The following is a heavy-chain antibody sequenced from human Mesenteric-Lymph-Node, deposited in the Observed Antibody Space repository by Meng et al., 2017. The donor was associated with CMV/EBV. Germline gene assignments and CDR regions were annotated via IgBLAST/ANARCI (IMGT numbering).Heavy chain of an antibody. CDR1: GFTFSSYS. J-gene: IGHJ4*02. CDR3: ARDRSAAGYFDS. CDR2: ISSSSSYK. V-gene: IGHV3-21*01. D-gene: IGHD6-25*01. Sequence: GESLKISCAASGFTFSSYSMNWVRQAPGKGLEWVSLISSSSSYKYHADSVKGRFTISRDNAKNSLYLQMTSLRAEDTAVYYCARDRSAAGYFDSWGQGTLVTVSS.